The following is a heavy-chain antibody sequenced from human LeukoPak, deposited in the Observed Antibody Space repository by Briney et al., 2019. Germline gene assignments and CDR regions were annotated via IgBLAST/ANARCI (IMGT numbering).Heavy chain of an antibody. CDR3: AKDHGHSAYYCYYMDV. Sequence: GGSLRLSCAASGFTFSSYGMHWVRQAPGKGLEWVAFIRYDGSNKYYADSVKGRFTISRDNSKNTLYLQMNNLGAEDTAVYYCAKDHGHSAYYCYYMDVWGKGTTVTVSS. CDR2: IRYDGSNK. CDR1: GFTFSSYG. J-gene: IGHJ6*03. V-gene: IGHV3-30*02. D-gene: IGHD4-17*01.